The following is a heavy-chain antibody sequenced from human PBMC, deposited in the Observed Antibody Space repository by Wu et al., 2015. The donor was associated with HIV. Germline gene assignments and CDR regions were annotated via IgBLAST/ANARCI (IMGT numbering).Heavy chain of an antibody. CDR1: GGTFSSYA. CDR2: IIPIFGTA. J-gene: IGHJ6*02. D-gene: IGHD3-3*01. Sequence: QVQLVQSGAEVKKPGSSVKVSCKASGGTFSSYAISWVRQAPGQGLEWMGGIIPIFGTANYAQKFQGRVTITTDESTSTAYMELSSLRSEDTAVYYCARDRYGGVMVAFDYYYYGMDVWGQGTTVTVSS. V-gene: IGHV1-69*05. CDR3: ARDRYGGVMVAFDYYYYGMDV.